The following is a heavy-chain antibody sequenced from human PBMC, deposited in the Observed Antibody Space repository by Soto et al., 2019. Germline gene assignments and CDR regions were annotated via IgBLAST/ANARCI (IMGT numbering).Heavy chain of an antibody. V-gene: IGHV2-5*02. CDR3: AHRILRTVFGLVTTTAIYFDF. CDR2: IYWDDDK. Sequence: QITLNESGPTVVKPAETLTLTCTFSGFSLTTSGVGVGWIRQSPGKAPEWLALIYWDDDKRYSASLKNRLTITKETFKNQVVLTMASVDPEDTATYYCAHRILRTVFGLVTTTAIYFDFWGQGTPVVVSS. J-gene: IGHJ4*02. D-gene: IGHD3-3*01. CDR1: GFSLTTSGVG.